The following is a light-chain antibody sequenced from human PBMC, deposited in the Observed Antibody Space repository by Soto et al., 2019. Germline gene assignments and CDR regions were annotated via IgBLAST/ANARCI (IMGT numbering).Light chain of an antibody. CDR3: QQRSDWPLT. CDR1: QSVSSF. CDR2: DAS. Sequence: EIVLTQSPATLSLSPGEIATLSCRASQSVSSFLAWYQQKPGQAPRLLIYDASDRATGIPARFSGSGSGTDFTLSISRLEPEYCAVYYCQQRSDWPLTFGGGTKVEIK. V-gene: IGKV3-11*01. J-gene: IGKJ4*01.